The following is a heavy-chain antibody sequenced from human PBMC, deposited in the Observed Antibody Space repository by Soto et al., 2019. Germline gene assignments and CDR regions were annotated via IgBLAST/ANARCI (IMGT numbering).Heavy chain of an antibody. CDR3: FDIFF. D-gene: IGHD3-9*01. J-gene: IGHJ3*01. Sequence: LSLTCAVYGGSFSGYYWTWIRQAPGKGLEWISFISSSGDAIHYADSVKGRFTISRDNGRNSLYLQMNSLRAEDTAVYYCFDIFFWGQGTMVT. CDR1: GGSFSGYY. CDR2: ISSSGDAI. V-gene: IGHV3-11*01.